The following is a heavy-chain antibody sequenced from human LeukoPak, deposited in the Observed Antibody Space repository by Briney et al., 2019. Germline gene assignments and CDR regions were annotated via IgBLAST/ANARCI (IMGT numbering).Heavy chain of an antibody. D-gene: IGHD3-10*01. CDR2: INPSGGST. J-gene: IGHJ6*02. CDR1: GYTFTSYY. V-gene: IGHV1-46*01. CDR3: ARTEGGYGSGSYLPPLTQYYYGMDV. Sequence: ASVKVSCKASGYTFTSYYMHWVRQAPGQGLEWMGIINPSGGSTSYAQKFQGRVTMTRDTSTSTVYMELSSLRSEDTAVYYCARTEGGYGSGSYLPPLTQYYYGMDVWGQGTTVTVSS.